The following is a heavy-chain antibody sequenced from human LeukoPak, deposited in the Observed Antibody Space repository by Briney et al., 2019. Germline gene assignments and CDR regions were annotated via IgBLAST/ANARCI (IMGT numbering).Heavy chain of an antibody. J-gene: IGHJ4*02. D-gene: IGHD1-26*01. CDR2: IYYSGST. Sequence: ETLSLTCTVSGGSISNFYWSWIRQPPGEGLEWIGDIYYSGSTNYNPSLKSRVTISVDTSKNQFSLRLSSVTAADTAVYYSARLASGSYGPLTPFDYWGQGGMVGVSS. CDR3: ARLASGSYGPLTPFDY. CDR1: GGSISNFY. V-gene: IGHV4-59*08.